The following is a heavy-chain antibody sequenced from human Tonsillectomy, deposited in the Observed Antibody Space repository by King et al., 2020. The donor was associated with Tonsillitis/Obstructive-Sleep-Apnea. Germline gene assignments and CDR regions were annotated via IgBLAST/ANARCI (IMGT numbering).Heavy chain of an antibody. CDR3: ARAVEPDAFDM. Sequence: VQLVESGGGLVRPGGSLRLSCAASGFTFSDYYMSWIRQAPGKGLEWLSYISSSGSTIYYADSVKGRFTISRDNAKNSLYQQMSSLRAEDTAVYYCARAVEPDAFDMWGQGTMVTVSS. J-gene: IGHJ3*02. V-gene: IGHV3-11*01. CDR2: ISSSGSTI. CDR1: GFTFSDYY. D-gene: IGHD1-26*01.